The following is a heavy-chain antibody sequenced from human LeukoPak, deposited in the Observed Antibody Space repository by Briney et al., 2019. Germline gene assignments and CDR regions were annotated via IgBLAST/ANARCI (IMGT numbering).Heavy chain of an antibody. CDR3: ARVKLVGYDKPLDY. CDR1: GGSISSGDYY. J-gene: IGHJ4*02. Sequence: PSETLSLTCTVSGGSISSGDYYWGWIRQPPGKGLEWIGYIYYSGSTYYNPSLKSRVTISVDTSKNQFSLKLSSVTAADTAVYYCARVKLVGYDKPLDYWGQGTLVTVSS. CDR2: IYYSGST. D-gene: IGHD5-12*01. V-gene: IGHV4-30-4*08.